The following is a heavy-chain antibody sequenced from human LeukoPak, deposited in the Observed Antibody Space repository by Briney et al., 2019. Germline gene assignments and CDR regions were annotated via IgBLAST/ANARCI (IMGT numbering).Heavy chain of an antibody. D-gene: IGHD1-7*01. CDR1: GFIFSGYA. CDR2: ISYDGSNE. CDR3: TTEFWNYKSRYFDY. Sequence: GGSLRLSCAASGAASGFIFSGYAMHWVRQAPGKGLERVAIISYDGSNEYYAGSVRGRFIISRDNSRDTIYLQMNSLKTEDTAVYYCTTEFWNYKSRYFDYWGQGTLVTVSS. J-gene: IGHJ4*02. V-gene: IGHV3-30-3*01.